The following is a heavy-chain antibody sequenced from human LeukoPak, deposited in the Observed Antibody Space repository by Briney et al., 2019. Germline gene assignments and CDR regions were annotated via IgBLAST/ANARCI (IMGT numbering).Heavy chain of an antibody. CDR3: ARLNSSSSGPVDY. D-gene: IGHD6-6*01. Sequence: GESLKISCKGSPYSFTTYWIVWVRQMPGKGLEWMGIIYPHDSDTRYSPSFLGQVTISADKSINTAYLQWSSLKASDTAMYYCARLNSSSSGPVDYWGQGTLVSVSS. CDR2: IYPHDSDT. J-gene: IGHJ4*02. CDR1: PYSFTTYW. V-gene: IGHV5-51*01.